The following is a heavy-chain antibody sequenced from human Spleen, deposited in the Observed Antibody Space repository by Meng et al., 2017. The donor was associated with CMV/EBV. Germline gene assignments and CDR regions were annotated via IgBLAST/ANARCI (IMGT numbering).Heavy chain of an antibody. CDR1: GFTVSSNY. CDR2: ISSSGTIK. D-gene: IGHD2-2*01. CDR3: ARGDCTSAICNALGGFDY. Sequence: GGSLRLSCAASGFTVSSNYMSWIRQAPGKGLEWISYISSSGTIKYYADSLKGRFTISRDNAKNSVYLQMNGLRAEDTAVYYCARGDCTSAICNALGGFDYWGQGALVTVSS. V-gene: IGHV3-11*04. J-gene: IGHJ4*02.